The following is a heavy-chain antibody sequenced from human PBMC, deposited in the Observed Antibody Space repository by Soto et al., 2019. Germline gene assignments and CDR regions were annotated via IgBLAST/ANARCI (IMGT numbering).Heavy chain of an antibody. CDR3: ARGRSDDYFDY. Sequence: EVQLVESGGGLVQPGGSLRLSCAASGFTFSGYYMTWVRQSPGRGLEWVGNIKQDGSEKYYVDSLKGRFSISRDNAKKSLYLQMNSLRVEDTAVYYCARGRSDDYFDYWGQGTLVTVSS. V-gene: IGHV3-7*01. J-gene: IGHJ4*02. D-gene: IGHD2-15*01. CDR2: IKQDGSEK. CDR1: GFTFSGYY.